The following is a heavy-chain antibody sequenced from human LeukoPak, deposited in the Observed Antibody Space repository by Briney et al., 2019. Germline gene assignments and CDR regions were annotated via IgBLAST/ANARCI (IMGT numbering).Heavy chain of an antibody. V-gene: IGHV7-4-1*02. D-gene: IGHD6-19*01. CDR1: GYTFTSNA. J-gene: IGHJ4*02. CDR2: INTNTGNP. Sequence: ASVKVSCKASGYTFTSNAMNWVRQAPGQGLEWMGWINTNTGNPTYAQGFIGRFVFSLDTSVSTAYLQISSLKAEDTAVYYCARDSDWLLPWDWGQGTLVTVSS. CDR3: ARDSDWLLPWD.